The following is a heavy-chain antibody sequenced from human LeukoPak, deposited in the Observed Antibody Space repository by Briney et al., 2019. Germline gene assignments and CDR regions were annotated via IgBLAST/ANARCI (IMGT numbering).Heavy chain of an antibody. J-gene: IGHJ3*02. CDR3: ARRPVARMSDVFDI. V-gene: IGHV4-59*08. Sequence: PPGXGLEWIGSISYTGSANYNPSLRSRITMSADTSKNQFSLSLTSVAAADTAVYYCARRPVARMSDVFDIWGHGTMVTVSS. D-gene: IGHD5-12*01. CDR2: ISYTGSA.